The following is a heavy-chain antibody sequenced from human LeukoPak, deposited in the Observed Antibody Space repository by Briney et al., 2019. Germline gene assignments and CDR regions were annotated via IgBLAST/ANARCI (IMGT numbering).Heavy chain of an antibody. Sequence: GGFLRRSCAASGFTFSSYEMNWVRQAPGKGLEWMGGFDPEDGETTYAQKFQGRVTMTEDTSTDTAYMELSSLRSEDMAVYYCATVQLGIAAAGFDAFDIWGQGTMVTVSS. CDR2: FDPEDGET. V-gene: IGHV1-24*01. CDR3: ATVQLGIAAAGFDAFDI. D-gene: IGHD6-25*01. CDR1: GFTFSSYE. J-gene: IGHJ3*02.